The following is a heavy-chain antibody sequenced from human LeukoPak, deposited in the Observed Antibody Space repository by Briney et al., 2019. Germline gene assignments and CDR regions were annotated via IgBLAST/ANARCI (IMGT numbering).Heavy chain of an antibody. CDR2: INPNSGGT. V-gene: IGHV1-2*02. J-gene: IGHJ5*02. Sequence: GASVKVSCKTSGYSFTGYYMHWVRQAPGQGLGWMGWINPNSGGTNYAQKFQGRVTMTRDTSISTAYMELSRLRSDDTAVYYCASMGIGIPAAPGRFDPWGQGTLVTVSS. D-gene: IGHD2-2*01. CDR3: ASMGIGIPAAPGRFDP. CDR1: GYSFTGYY.